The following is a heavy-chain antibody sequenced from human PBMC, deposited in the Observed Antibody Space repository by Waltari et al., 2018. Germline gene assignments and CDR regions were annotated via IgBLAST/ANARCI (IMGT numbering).Heavy chain of an antibody. D-gene: IGHD3-10*01. CDR3: ARVSGPDYFDY. CDR1: GFTVSSHS. V-gene: IGHV3-53*02. CDR2: IYSGGST. Sequence: EVQLVETGGGLIQPGGSLRLSCAASGFTVSSHSMSWVRQAPGKGLELVSVIYSGGSTYYADSVKGRFTISRDNSKNTLYLQMNSLRAEDTAVYYCARVSGPDYFDYWGQGTLVTVSS. J-gene: IGHJ4*02.